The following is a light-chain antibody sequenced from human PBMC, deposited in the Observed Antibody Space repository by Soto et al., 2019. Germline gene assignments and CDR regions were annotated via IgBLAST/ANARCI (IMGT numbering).Light chain of an antibody. J-gene: IGLJ1*01. Sequence: QSALTQPASVSGSPGQSITISCTGTSSDVGGYNYVSWYQQHPDKAPKLIIYEVSNRPSGVSNRFSGSKSGNTASLTISGLQAEDEADYYCTSYRGSGSLEVFGTGTKLTVL. CDR3: TSYRGSGSLEV. CDR2: EVS. CDR1: SSDVGGYNY. V-gene: IGLV2-14*01.